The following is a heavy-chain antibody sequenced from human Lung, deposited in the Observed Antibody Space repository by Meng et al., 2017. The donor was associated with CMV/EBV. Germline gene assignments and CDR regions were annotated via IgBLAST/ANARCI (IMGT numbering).Heavy chain of an antibody. CDR1: GYSFTSYW. J-gene: IGHJ6*02. V-gene: IGHV5-51*01. Sequence: XVSXKGSGYSFTSYWMGWVRQMPGKGLEWMGIIYPGDSDTRYSQSFQGQVTISADKSSSTAYLQWSSLKASDTAMYYCAWIGVQAIGTTGTIDYYYFYGMDVWGQGNXVT. D-gene: IGHD1-1*01. CDR2: IYPGDSDT. CDR3: AWIGVQAIGTTGTIDYYYFYGMDV.